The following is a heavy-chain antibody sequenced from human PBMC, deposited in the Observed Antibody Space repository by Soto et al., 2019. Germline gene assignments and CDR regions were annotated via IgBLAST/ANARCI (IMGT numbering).Heavy chain of an antibody. D-gene: IGHD5-18*01. V-gene: IGHV3-74*01. CDR1: GFTFSSYG. Sequence: EVQLVESGGGLVQPGGSLRLSCAASGFTFSSYGMHWVRQAPGKELVWVSRINSDGSTTSYADSVKGRFTISRDNAKNTLYLQMSSLRAEDTAVFYCARGGYSYGYEAFDYWGQGTLVTVSS. CDR3: ARGGYSYGYEAFDY. CDR2: INSDGSTT. J-gene: IGHJ4*02.